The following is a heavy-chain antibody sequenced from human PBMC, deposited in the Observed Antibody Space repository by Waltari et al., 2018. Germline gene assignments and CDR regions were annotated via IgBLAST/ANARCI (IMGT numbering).Heavy chain of an antibody. CDR1: GFIVEAHP. CDR2: ISGNSVSK. D-gene: IGHD3-10*01. V-gene: IGHV3-9*01. Sequence: EVQLVESGGGLVQPCRSRRLSCVASGFIVEAHPWPWVRQAPGKGMEWVSGISGNSVSKGYADSVKGRFTISRDNAKTSRYLQMNSLRNEDSALYYCAKGGRALWFGEFDYWGQGTLVTVPS. CDR3: AKGGRALWFGEFDY. J-gene: IGHJ4*02.